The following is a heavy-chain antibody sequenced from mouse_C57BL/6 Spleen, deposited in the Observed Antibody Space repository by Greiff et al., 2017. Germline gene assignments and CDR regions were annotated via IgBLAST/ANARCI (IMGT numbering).Heavy chain of an antibody. D-gene: IGHD1-1*01. CDR3: AREVSSYPGD. CDR2: SYPGDGDT. Sequence: VQLQQSGPELVKPGASVKISCKASGYAFSSAWMNWVKQRPGKGLEWIGRSYPGDGDTNYNGKVKGEATLAADKSTSTAYMQLSSLTSEASAVYFCAREVSSYPGDWGQGTTLTVSS. J-gene: IGHJ2*01. V-gene: IGHV1-82*01. CDR1: GYAFSSAW.